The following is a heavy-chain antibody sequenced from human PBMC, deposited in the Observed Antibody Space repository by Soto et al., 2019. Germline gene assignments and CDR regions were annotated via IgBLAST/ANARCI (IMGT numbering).Heavy chain of an antibody. CDR2: IYNGGST. CDR1: GDSLSTVGFH. CDR3: ARAPVGLDTISYFDY. D-gene: IGHD3-3*01. J-gene: IGHJ4*02. V-gene: IGHV4-30-4*01. Sequence: SETLSLTCTVSGDSLSTVGFHWAWLRPPPGKGLEWIGYIYNGGSTYYRPSLDSRMHMSLDANRNHYSLRLTSVTAADTAVYFCARAPVGLDTISYFDYWGQGKLVTVSS.